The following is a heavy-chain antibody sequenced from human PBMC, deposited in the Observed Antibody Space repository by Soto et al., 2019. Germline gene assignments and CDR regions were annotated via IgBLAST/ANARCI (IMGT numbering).Heavy chain of an antibody. D-gene: IGHD1-1*01. CDR1: GYTLTELS. Sequence: ASVKVSCKVSGYTLTELSMHWVRQAPGKGLEWMGGFDPEDGETIYAQKFQGRVTMTEDTSTDTAYMELSSLRSEDTAVYYCARQYNWNDELKAQNWFDPWGQGTLVTVSS. V-gene: IGHV1-24*01. CDR3: ARQYNWNDELKAQNWFDP. CDR2: FDPEDGET. J-gene: IGHJ5*02.